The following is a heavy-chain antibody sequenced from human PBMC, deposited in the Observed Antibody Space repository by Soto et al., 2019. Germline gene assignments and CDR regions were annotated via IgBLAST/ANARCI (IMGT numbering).Heavy chain of an antibody. CDR2: INPNGTAT. V-gene: IGHV1-46*01. J-gene: IGHJ3*02. D-gene: IGHD2-2*01. CDR3: ARALSSTNDDAFDI. Sequence: ASVKVSCKASGYTFINHYMHWVRQAPGQGLQWMGIINPNGTATSYAQKFQGRVTMTRNTSTSTAYMELSSLRSEDTAVYYCARALSSTNDDAFDIWGQGTMVPVSS. CDR1: GYTFINHY.